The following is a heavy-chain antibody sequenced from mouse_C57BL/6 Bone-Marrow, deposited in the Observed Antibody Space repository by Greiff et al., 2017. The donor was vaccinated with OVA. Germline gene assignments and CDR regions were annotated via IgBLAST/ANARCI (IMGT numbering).Heavy chain of an antibody. Sequence: EVHLVESGGGLVQPGGSMKLSCAASGFTFRDAWLDWVRQSPEKGLEWVAEIRNKANNHATYYAASVKGRFTISRDDSKSSVYLQMNSLRAEDTGIYYCTRPYDYGYAMDYWGQGTSVTVSS. CDR1: GFTFRDAW. V-gene: IGHV6-6*01. J-gene: IGHJ4*01. CDR2: IRNKANNHAT. CDR3: TRPYDYGYAMDY. D-gene: IGHD2-4*01.